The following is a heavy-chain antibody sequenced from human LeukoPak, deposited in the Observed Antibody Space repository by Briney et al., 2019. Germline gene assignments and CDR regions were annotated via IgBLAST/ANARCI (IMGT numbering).Heavy chain of an antibody. V-gene: IGHV4-4*07. J-gene: IGHJ5*02. D-gene: IGHD5-12*01. CDR1: GGSMGSYY. CDR2: IYSAGTT. Sequence: SETLSLTCTVSGGSMGSYYWAWIRQPAGKGLELIGRIYSAGTTTYNPALKSRVTMSIDMSKNQFSLTLRSMTAADTAVYYCARDKAWLDPWGQGTLVTVSS. CDR3: ARDKAWLDP.